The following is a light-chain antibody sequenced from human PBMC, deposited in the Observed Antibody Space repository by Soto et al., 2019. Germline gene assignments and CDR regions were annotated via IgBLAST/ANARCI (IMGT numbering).Light chain of an antibody. CDR3: SSYSTSATAYV. V-gene: IGLV2-14*01. CDR2: EVR. J-gene: IGLJ1*01. CDR1: SSDVDNGYNS. Sequence: QSALTQPASVSGSPGQSITISCTGSSSDVDNGYNSVSWYQQPPGKAPKLMIYEVRNRPSGVSNRFSGSTSGNTASLTISGLQAEDEADYYCSSYSTSATAYVFGTGTKVTVL.